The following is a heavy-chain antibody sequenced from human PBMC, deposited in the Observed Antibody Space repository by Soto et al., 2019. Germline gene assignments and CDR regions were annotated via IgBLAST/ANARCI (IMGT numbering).Heavy chain of an antibody. Sequence: QVQLQESGPGLVKPSQTLSPTCTVSGGSISTAYYYWSWIRQHPGKGLEWIGYIYYIGDTNYNPSLKSRVSMSVDTSKNQFSLRLNSVTAADTAVYYCASLTKDLDSWGPGTLVTVSS. J-gene: IGHJ4*02. CDR2: IYYIGDT. D-gene: IGHD3-9*01. V-gene: IGHV4-31*03. CDR1: GGSISTAYYY. CDR3: ASLTKDLDS.